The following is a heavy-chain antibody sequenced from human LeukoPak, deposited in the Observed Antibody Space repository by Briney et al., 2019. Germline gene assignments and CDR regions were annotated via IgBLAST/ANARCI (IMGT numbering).Heavy chain of an antibody. Sequence: SETLSLTCTVSGGSIYNHYWSWIRQPPGKGLESIGYIYYSGCTIYNPSLKSRVTISVDTYKHQFSLKLTAVTAADTAVYYCARLPSGTLNPPFDYWGQGSLVTVSS. V-gene: IGHV4-59*08. CDR3: ARLPSGTLNPPFDY. CDR2: IYYSGCT. CDR1: GGSIYNHY. J-gene: IGHJ4*02. D-gene: IGHD3-10*01.